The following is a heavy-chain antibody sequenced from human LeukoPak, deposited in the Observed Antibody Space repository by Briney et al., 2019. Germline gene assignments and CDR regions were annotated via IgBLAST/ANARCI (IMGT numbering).Heavy chain of an antibody. CDR2: MNGNGGST. CDR3: ARVRSSSSWFGYYYYGMDV. CDR1: GFTFQNYA. Sequence: GGSLRLSCAASGFTFQNYAMTWVSQAPGKGLEWVSAMNGNGGSTNYADSVKGRFTISRDNSKNTLYLQMNSLRAEDTAVYYCARVRSSSSWFGYYYYGMDVWGQGTTVTVSS. D-gene: IGHD6-6*01. V-gene: IGHV3-23*01. J-gene: IGHJ6*02.